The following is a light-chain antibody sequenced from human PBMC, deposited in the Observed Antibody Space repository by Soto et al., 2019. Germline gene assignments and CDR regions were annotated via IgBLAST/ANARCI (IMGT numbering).Light chain of an antibody. V-gene: IGLV2-8*01. CDR1: SSDVGAYNY. CDR3: TSYAGSNIWV. J-gene: IGLJ3*02. CDR2: EVN. Sequence: QSALTQPPSASGSPGQSVTISCTGTSSDVGAYNYVSWYQQYPGKAPKLMIYEVNKRPSGVPDRFSGSKSGKTASLTVSGLHPEDEEDYHCTSYAGSNIWVFGGGTKLTVL.